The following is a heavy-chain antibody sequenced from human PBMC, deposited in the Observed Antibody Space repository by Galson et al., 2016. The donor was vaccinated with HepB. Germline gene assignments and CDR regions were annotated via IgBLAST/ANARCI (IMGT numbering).Heavy chain of an antibody. CDR3: ARRSSDAFDI. Sequence: QSGPEVQKRGESLKISCQGSGYRFTSYWIGWVRQMPGKGLEWMGTIYPGAPATRYGPSSQGQVTISADKSISAAYLQWNSLKASDTVIYYWARRSSDAFDIWGQGTMVTVSS. V-gene: IGHV5-51*01. D-gene: IGHD3-10*01. CDR2: IYPGAPAT. CDR1: GYRFTSYW. J-gene: IGHJ3*02.